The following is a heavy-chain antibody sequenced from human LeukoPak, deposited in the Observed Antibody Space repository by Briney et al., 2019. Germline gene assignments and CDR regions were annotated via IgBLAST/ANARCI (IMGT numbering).Heavy chain of an antibody. Sequence: SETLSLTCAVYGGSFSGYYWSWIRQPPGKGLEWIGEINHSGSTNYNPSLKSRVTISVDTSKNQFSLKLSSVTAADTAVYYCARVSGDILTGYFDYWGQGTLVTVSS. CDR1: GGSFSGYY. V-gene: IGHV4-34*01. D-gene: IGHD3-9*01. CDR2: INHSGST. CDR3: ARVSGDILTGYFDY. J-gene: IGHJ4*02.